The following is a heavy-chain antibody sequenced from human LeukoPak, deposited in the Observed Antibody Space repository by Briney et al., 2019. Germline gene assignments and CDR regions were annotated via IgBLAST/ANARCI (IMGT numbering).Heavy chain of an antibody. J-gene: IGHJ4*02. V-gene: IGHV7-4-1*02. CDR1: GYTFTSYG. D-gene: IGHD2-21*02. CDR3: ARSGTRAHCGGDCYPNDY. Sequence: GASVKVSCKASGYTFTSYGISWVRQAPGQGLEWMGWINTNTGNPTYAQGFTGRFVFSLDTSVSTAYLQISSLKAEDTAVYYCARSGTRAHCGGDCYPNDYWGQGTLVTVSS. CDR2: INTNTGNP.